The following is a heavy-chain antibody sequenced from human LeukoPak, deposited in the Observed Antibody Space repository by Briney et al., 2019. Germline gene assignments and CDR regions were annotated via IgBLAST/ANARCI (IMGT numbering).Heavy chain of an antibody. V-gene: IGHV3-53*05. CDR1: GVTVGNNY. CDR2: IYSDGST. CDR3: ARDPGGGPTHGF. J-gene: IGHJ4*02. D-gene: IGHD1-26*01. Sequence: GGSLRLSCAASGVTVGNNYMSWVRQPPGKGLEWISAIYSDGSTYYADSVKGRFPISRDSSENTLYLQMNSLRAEDTAVYYCARDPGGGPTHGFWGQGTLVTVSS.